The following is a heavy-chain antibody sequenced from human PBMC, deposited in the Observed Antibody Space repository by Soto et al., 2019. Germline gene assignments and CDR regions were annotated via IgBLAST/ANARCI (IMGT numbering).Heavy chain of an antibody. CDR1: GFTFSSYG. CDR3: ARDYYYGSGSPTYYYYYGMDV. CDR2: IWYDGSNK. V-gene: IGHV3-33*01. D-gene: IGHD3-10*01. J-gene: IGHJ6*02. Sequence: PGGSLRLSCAASGFTFSSYGMHWVRQAPGKGLEWVAVIWYDGSNKYYADSVKGRFTISRDNSKNTLYLQMNSLRAEDTAVYYCARDYYYGSGSPTYYYYYGMDVWGQGTTVT.